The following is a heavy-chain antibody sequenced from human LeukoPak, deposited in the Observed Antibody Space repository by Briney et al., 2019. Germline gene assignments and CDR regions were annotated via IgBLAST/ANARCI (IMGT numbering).Heavy chain of an antibody. V-gene: IGHV3-7*05. J-gene: IGHJ4*02. D-gene: IGHD3-3*01. CDR3: ARDGSETYYDFWSGYPPAGYYDY. CDR1: GFTFSSYW. Sequence: GGSLRLSCAASGFTFSSYWMSWVRQAPGKGLEWVANMKQDGSGKYYVDSVKGRFTISRDNAKNSLYLQMNSLRAEDTAVYYCARDGSETYYDFWSGYPPAGYYDYWGQGTLVTVSS. CDR2: MKQDGSGK.